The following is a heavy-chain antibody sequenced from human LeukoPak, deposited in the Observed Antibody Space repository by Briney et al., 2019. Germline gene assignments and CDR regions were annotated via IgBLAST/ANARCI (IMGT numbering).Heavy chain of an antibody. CDR3: ARGYCSGGSCKALGY. Sequence: ASVKVSCKASGYTFTGYYMHWVRQAPGQGLEWMGWINPNSGGTNYAQKFQGRVTMTRDTSISTAYMELSRLRSDDTAVYYCARGYCSGGSCKALGYWGQGTLVTVSS. CDR1: GYTFTGYY. J-gene: IGHJ4*02. V-gene: IGHV1-2*02. D-gene: IGHD2-15*01. CDR2: INPNSGGT.